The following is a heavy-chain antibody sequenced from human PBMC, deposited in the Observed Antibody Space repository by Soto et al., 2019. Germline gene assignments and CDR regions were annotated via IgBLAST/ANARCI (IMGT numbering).Heavy chain of an antibody. V-gene: IGHV4-31*03. J-gene: IGHJ5*02. Sequence: PSETLSLTCTVSGGSISSGGYYWSWIRQHPGKGLEWIGYIYYSGSTYYNPSLKSRVTISVDTSKNQLSLKLSSVTAADTAVYYCARGCSGGSCFSWGQGTLVTVSS. D-gene: IGHD2-15*01. CDR2: IYYSGST. CDR3: ARGCSGGSCFS. CDR1: GGSISSGGYY.